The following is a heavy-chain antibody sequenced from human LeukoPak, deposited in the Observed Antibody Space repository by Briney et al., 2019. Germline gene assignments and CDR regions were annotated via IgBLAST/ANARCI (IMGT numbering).Heavy chain of an antibody. CDR1: NGSISSYY. CDR2: IYYSGST. Sequence: SETLSLTCTVSNGSISSYYWSWIRQPPGKGLEWIGYIYYSGSTNYNPSLMSRVTISLDTSKNQFSLRLSSVTAADTAVYYCAGGLRSFDYWGQGTLVTVSS. V-gene: IGHV4-59*01. CDR3: AGGLRSFDY. D-gene: IGHD2-15*01. J-gene: IGHJ4*02.